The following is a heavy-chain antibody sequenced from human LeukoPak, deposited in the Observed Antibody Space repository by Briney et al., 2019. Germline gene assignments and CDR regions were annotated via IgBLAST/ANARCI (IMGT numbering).Heavy chain of an antibody. CDR3: VRGTGY. V-gene: IGHV3-64D*06. Sequence: GGSLRLSCSVSGFTFSTYVMHWLRQAPGKGLEYVSAISSNGDNTYYADSVKGRFTISRDNSKNTLYLQMSSLRPDDTAVYFCVRGTGYWGQGTLVTVSS. CDR2: ISSNGDNT. J-gene: IGHJ4*02. CDR1: GFTFSTYV.